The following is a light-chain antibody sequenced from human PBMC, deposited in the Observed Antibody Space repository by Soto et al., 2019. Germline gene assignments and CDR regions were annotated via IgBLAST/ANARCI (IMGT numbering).Light chain of an antibody. CDR3: QQSYSTPRT. V-gene: IGKV1-39*01. CDR2: AAS. Sequence: DIQMTQSPSSLCASVGDRVTITCRASQSISSYLNWYQQKPGKAPKLLIYAASSLQSGVPSRFSGSGSGTDFTLTINSLQPEDFATYYCQQSYSTPRTFGQGTKVDI. J-gene: IGKJ1*01. CDR1: QSISSY.